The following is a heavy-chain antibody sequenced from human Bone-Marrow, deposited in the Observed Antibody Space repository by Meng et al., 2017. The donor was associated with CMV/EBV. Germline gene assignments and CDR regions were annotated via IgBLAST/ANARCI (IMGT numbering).Heavy chain of an antibody. V-gene: IGHV4-39*07. D-gene: IGHD1-26*01. J-gene: IGHJ2*01. CDR1: GGSISSSSYY. CDR3: ARGMGATGFDFDL. CDR2: MYYTGST. Sequence: SETLSLTCTVSGGSISSSSYYWGWIRQPPGKGLEWIGSMYYTGSTYHNPSLKSRVTISVDRSKNQISLKLSSVTAADTAVYYCARGMGATGFDFDLWARGTLVTVSS.